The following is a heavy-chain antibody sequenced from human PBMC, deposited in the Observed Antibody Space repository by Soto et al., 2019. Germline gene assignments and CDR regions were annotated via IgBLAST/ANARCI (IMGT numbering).Heavy chain of an antibody. CDR2: LYYSGNT. J-gene: IGHJ5*02. CDR3: ATRKGGSYYWLVP. V-gene: IGHV4-39*01. Sequence: SETRSLPCTVSGSSISRSSYSWAWIRQPPGKGLEWIGTLYYSGNTYYNPSLKSPATISVDTSKNQSSLTLSSVTAADTAVSYCATRKGGSYYWLVPWCQGPLVTVYS. CDR1: GSSISRSSYS. D-gene: IGHD2-15*01.